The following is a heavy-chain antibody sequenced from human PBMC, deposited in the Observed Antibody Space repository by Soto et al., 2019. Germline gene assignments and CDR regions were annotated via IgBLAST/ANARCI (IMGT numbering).Heavy chain of an antibody. CDR3: AAAVARGGFDP. CDR2: INHSGST. J-gene: IGHJ5*02. D-gene: IGHD6-19*01. Sequence: QVQLQQWGAGLLKPSETLSLTCAIYGGSFSGYYWSWIRQPPGKGLEWIGEINHSGSTNYNPSLKSRVAKSVDTFKNQFAQELSSVAAAEMAVEYCAAAVARGGFDPWGQGTLVTVSS. CDR1: GGSFSGYY. V-gene: IGHV4-34*02.